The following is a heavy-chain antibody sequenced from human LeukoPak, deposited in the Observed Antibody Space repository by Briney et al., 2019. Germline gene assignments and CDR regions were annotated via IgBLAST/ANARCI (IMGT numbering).Heavy chain of an antibody. D-gene: IGHD1-26*01. Sequence: SETLSLTCAVYGGSFSGYYWSWIRQPPGKGLEWIGEINHSGSTNYNPSLKSRVTISVDTSKNQFPLKLSSVTAADTAVYYCARVASGSYWGGFDYWGQGTLVTVSS. J-gene: IGHJ4*02. CDR2: INHSGST. CDR3: ARVASGSYWGGFDY. V-gene: IGHV4-34*01. CDR1: GGSFSGYY.